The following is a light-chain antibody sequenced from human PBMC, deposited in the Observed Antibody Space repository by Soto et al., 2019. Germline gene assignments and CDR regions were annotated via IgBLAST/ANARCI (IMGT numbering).Light chain of an antibody. V-gene: IGLV2-14*01. CDR2: DVS. J-gene: IGLJ2*01. CDR1: SSDVGGYNY. CDR3: SSYASSSTRSVV. Sequence: QSALTQPASVSGSPGQSITISCTGTSSDVGGYNYVSWYQQHPGKAPKLMIYDVSNRPSGVSNRFSGSKSGNTASLTISVLQAEDEADYYCSSYASSSTRSVVFGGGTKLTVL.